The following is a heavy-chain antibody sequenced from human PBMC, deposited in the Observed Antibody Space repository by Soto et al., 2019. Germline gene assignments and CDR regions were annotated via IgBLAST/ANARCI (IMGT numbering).Heavy chain of an antibody. CDR2: IKSDGTYT. CDR1: GFTFSNYW. V-gene: IGHV3-74*01. D-gene: IGHD3-16*01. Sequence: GGSLRLSCTASGFTFSNYWMHWVRQAAGKGLEWVSRIKSDGTYTNYADSVKGRFTISRDNAKNTLSLQMHSLRAGDTAVYFCVGEDFDYWGQGTQVTVSS. CDR3: VGEDFDY. J-gene: IGHJ4*02.